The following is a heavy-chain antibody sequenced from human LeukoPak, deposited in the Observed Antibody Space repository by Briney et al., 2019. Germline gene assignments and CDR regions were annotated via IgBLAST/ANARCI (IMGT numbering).Heavy chain of an antibody. CDR3: ARVTGYMIEDYFDS. CDR1: GGSISSYF. Sequence: PSETLSLTCTVSGGSISSYFWTWIRQPPGKGLEWIGYIYHTGNTNYSPSLRGRVTMSIDTSRNQFSLKLNSVTAADTAVYYCARVTGYMIEDYFDSWGQGTLVTVSS. D-gene: IGHD3-22*01. J-gene: IGHJ4*02. CDR2: IYHTGNT. V-gene: IGHV4-59*01.